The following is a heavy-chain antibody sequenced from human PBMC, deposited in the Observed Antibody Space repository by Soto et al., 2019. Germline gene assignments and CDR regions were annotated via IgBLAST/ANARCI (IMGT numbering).Heavy chain of an antibody. CDR3: ARDADPVATHLLDP. D-gene: IGHD5-12*01. J-gene: IGHJ5*02. CDR2: IYTSGST. V-gene: IGHV4-4*07. Sequence: SETLSLTRTVSGGSISSYYWSWIRQPAGKGLEWIGRIYTSGSTNYNPSLKSRVTMSVDTSKNQFSLKLSSVTAADTAVYYCARDADPVATHLLDPCGQGTLVTIYS. CDR1: GGSISSYY.